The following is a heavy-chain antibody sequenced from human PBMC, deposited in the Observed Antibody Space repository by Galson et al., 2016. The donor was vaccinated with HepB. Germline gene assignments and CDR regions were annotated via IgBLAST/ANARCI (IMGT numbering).Heavy chain of an antibody. Sequence: SETLSLTCIVSGGSISTYYWSWIRQPPGKGLEWIGFAHYNGRAKYNPSLKSRVSISVDTSKNQSSLTLSSVTAADTAVYYCARDTVSDAFDIWGQGTVVTVSS. CDR1: GGSISTYY. J-gene: IGHJ3*02. CDR3: ARDTVSDAFDI. CDR2: AHYNGRA. D-gene: IGHD5/OR15-5a*01. V-gene: IGHV4-59*01.